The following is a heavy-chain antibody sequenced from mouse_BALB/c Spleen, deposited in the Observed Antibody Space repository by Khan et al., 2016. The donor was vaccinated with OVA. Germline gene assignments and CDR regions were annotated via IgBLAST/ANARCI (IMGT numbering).Heavy chain of an antibody. D-gene: IGHD2-14*01. J-gene: IGHJ4*01. CDR2: ISNLAYRI. V-gene: IGHV5-15*02. CDR3: AWGGRYGLYAMDY. Sequence: EVELVESGGGLVQPGGSRKLSCAASGFTFSDYGMAWVRQTPGKGPEWVAFISNLAYRIYYADTVTGRFTISRENAKNTLYLEMSVRGSKDTAMYYCAWGGRYGLYAMDYWGQGTSVTVSS. CDR1: GFTFSDYG.